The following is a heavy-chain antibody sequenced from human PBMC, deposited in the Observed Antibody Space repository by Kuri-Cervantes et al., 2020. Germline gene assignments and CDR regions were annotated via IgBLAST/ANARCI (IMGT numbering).Heavy chain of an antibody. J-gene: IGHJ4*02. CDR1: GGSISSYY. Sequence: SETLSPTCTVSGGSISSYYWGWIRQPPGKGLEWIGSIYYSGSTYYNPSLKSRVTISVDTSKNQFSLKLSSVTAADTAVYYCAGGEIFVVVVAATIYFDYWGQGTLVTVSS. V-gene: IGHV4-39*01. CDR2: IYYSGST. D-gene: IGHD2-15*01. CDR3: AGGEIFVVVVAATIYFDY.